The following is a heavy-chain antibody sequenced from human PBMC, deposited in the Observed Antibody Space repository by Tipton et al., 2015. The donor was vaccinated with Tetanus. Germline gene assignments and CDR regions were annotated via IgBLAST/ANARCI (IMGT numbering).Heavy chain of an antibody. Sequence: SLRLSCAASGFTFSSYCMSWVRQAPGKGLEWVANIKKDGSGNYYADSVKGRFTISRDNAKNSLYLQMNSLRAEDTAVYYCASSLVPAAGYYYGMDVWGQGTTVTVSS. CDR1: GFTFSSYC. CDR2: IKKDGSGN. CDR3: ASSLVPAAGYYYGMDV. D-gene: IGHD2-2*01. J-gene: IGHJ6*02. V-gene: IGHV3-7*01.